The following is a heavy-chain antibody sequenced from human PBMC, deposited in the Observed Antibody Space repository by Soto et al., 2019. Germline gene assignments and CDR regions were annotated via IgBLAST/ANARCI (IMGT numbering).Heavy chain of an antibody. J-gene: IGHJ6*02. CDR2: ISYSGST. V-gene: IGHV4-30-4*01. D-gene: IGHD3-3*01. CDR3: ARTSLTIFGPSNDYYGMGV. Sequence: SETLSLTCTVSGGSISSGEYYWTWIRQPPGKGLEWIGYISYSGSTHYSPSLKSRVSITVDTSKNQFSLNLASVSAEDTAVYYFARTSLTIFGPSNDYYGMGVWGRGTTVTAP. CDR1: GGSISSGEYY.